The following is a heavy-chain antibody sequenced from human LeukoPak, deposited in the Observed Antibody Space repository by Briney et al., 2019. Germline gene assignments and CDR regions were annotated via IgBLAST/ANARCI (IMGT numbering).Heavy chain of an antibody. CDR3: ARDYSTVTTFFDY. CDR2: ISSSSSYI. Sequence: GGSLRLSCAASGFTFSSYSMNWVRQAPGKGLEWVSSISSSSSYIYYADSVKGRFTISRDNAKNSLYLQMNSLRAEDTAVYYCARDYSTVTTFFDYWGQGTLVTVSS. CDR1: GFTFSSYS. D-gene: IGHD4-17*01. J-gene: IGHJ4*02. V-gene: IGHV3-21*01.